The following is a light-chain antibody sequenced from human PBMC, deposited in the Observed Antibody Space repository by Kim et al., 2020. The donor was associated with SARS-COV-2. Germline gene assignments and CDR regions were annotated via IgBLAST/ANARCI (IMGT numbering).Light chain of an antibody. J-gene: IGKJ4*01. CDR3: QQYSKWPLT. Sequence: SVSTGERATLSCRASQSVSSSLAWYQQKPGQAPRLLIYGASTRATGIPARFSGTASGTEFTLTISSLQSEDFAIYYCQQYSKWPLTFGGGTKLEIK. V-gene: IGKV3-15*01. CDR1: QSVSSS. CDR2: GAS.